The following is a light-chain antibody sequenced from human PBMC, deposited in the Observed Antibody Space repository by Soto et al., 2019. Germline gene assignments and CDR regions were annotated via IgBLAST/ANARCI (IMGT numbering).Light chain of an antibody. J-gene: IGKJ4*01. CDR2: EAS. CDR1: QSISSW. Sequence: DIQMTQSPSTLSASVGDRVTITCRASQSISSWLAWYQQKPGKAPKLLIHEASRLESGVPSRFSVSESGTEFTLNISGLHPDDFATYYCQQYTNFPLTFGGGTTVEIK. CDR3: QQYTNFPLT. V-gene: IGKV1-5*01.